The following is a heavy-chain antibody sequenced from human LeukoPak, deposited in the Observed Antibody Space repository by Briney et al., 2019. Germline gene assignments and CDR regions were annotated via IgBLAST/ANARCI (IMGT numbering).Heavy chain of an antibody. V-gene: IGHV1-2*06. CDR1: GYTFTGYY. D-gene: IGHD1-26*01. CDR2: INPNSGGT. Sequence: GASVKVSCKASGYTFTGYYMHWVRQAPGQGLEWMGRINPNSGGTNYAQKFQGRVTMTRDTSISTAYMELSRLRSDDTAVYYCAIHSGSYYGYYFDYWGQGTLGTVSS. J-gene: IGHJ4*02. CDR3: AIHSGSYYGYYFDY.